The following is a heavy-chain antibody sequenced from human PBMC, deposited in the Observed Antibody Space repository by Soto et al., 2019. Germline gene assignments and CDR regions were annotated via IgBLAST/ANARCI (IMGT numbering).Heavy chain of an antibody. V-gene: IGHV1-2*04. Sequence: ASVKVSCKASGYTFIGYYIHWVRQAPGQGLEWMGWINPNSGGTNYAQRFQGWVTMTRDRSISTAYMELSRLKSDDTAVYYCARVGGGLASLGYYGMDVWGQGTTVTISS. CDR2: INPNSGGT. J-gene: IGHJ6*02. D-gene: IGHD3-10*01. CDR3: ARVGGGLASLGYYGMDV. CDR1: GYTFIGYY.